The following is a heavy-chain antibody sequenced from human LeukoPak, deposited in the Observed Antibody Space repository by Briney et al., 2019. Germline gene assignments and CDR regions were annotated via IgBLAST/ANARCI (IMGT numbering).Heavy chain of an antibody. D-gene: IGHD3-10*01. V-gene: IGHV3-48*03. Sequence: GGSLRLSCAASGFTFSSYEMSWVRQASGKGLEWISYISSSKTIYYADSVKGRFTISRDNANNSLYLQMSSLRAEDTAVYYCARDHYYGSGSFDYWGQGTLVTVSS. CDR2: ISSSKTI. J-gene: IGHJ4*02. CDR1: GFTFSSYE. CDR3: ARDHYYGSGSFDY.